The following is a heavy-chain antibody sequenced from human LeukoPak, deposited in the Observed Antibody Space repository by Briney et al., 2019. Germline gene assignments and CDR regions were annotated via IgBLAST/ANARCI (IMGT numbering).Heavy chain of an antibody. D-gene: IGHD4-23*01. V-gene: IGHV1-69*04. CDR3: ARDGDGGNSDY. J-gene: IGHJ4*02. CDR2: IIPILGIA. Sequence: SVKVSCKASGGTFSSYAISWVRQAPGQGLEWMGRIIPILGIANYAQKFQGRVTITADKSTSAAYMELSSLRSEDTAVYYCARDGDGGNSDYWGQGTLVTVSS. CDR1: GGTFSSYA.